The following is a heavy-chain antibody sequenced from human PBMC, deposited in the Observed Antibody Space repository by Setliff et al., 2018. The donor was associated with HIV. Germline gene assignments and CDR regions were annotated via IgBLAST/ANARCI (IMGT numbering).Heavy chain of an antibody. CDR3: ARCYYDSSGYYCLGFDY. Sequence: GSLRLSCAASGFIFSDYFMSWIRQAPGKGLEWISYISTSGSTIYYADSVKGRFTISRDNAKKALYLQMNSLRAEDTALYHCARCYYDSSGYYCLGFDYWGQGTLVTVSS. CDR1: GFIFSDYF. D-gene: IGHD3-22*01. CDR2: ISTSGSTI. J-gene: IGHJ4*02. V-gene: IGHV3-11*01.